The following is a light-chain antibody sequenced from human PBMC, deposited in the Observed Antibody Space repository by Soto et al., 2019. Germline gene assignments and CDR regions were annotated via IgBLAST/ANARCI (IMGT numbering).Light chain of an antibody. CDR3: AAWDDSLTALYV. CDR2: RHN. Sequence: QSVLTQPPSASGTPGQRVTISCSGSSSNIGRNYVSWYQQLPGTAPKLLINRHNQRPSGVPDRFSGSKSGTSASLAISGLRSEDEADYYCAAWDDSLTALYVFGTGTKVTVL. J-gene: IGLJ1*01. V-gene: IGLV1-47*01. CDR1: SSNIGRNY.